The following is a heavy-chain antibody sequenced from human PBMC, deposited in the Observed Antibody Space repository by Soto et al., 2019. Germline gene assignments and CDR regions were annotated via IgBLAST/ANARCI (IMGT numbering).Heavy chain of an antibody. CDR1: GGTFSSYA. D-gene: IGHD2-15*01. CDR3: AEERSAAIVY. V-gene: IGHV1-69*13. J-gene: IGHJ4*02. Sequence: SVNVSCKASGGTFSSYAISWVRQAPGQGLEWMGGIIPIFGTANYAQKFQGRVTITADESTSTAYMELSSLRSEDTAVYYCAEERSAAIVYWGQGTLVTVSS. CDR2: IIPIFGTA.